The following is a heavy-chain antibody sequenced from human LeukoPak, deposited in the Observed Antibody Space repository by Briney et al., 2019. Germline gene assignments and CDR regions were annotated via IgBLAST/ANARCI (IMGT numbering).Heavy chain of an antibody. V-gene: IGHV4-4*09. CDR2: MYSSGGT. CDR1: GGSMKNYY. J-gene: IGHJ5*02. Sequence: SETLSLTCTVSGGSMKNYYRSWIRQPPGKGLEWIGYMYSSGGTNHNPSLKNRVTISIDTSKNQVSLKLTAVAAADTAVYYCARRLGGPASGNNWFDPWGQGTLVTVSS. CDR3: ARRLGGPASGNNWFDP. D-gene: IGHD7-27*01.